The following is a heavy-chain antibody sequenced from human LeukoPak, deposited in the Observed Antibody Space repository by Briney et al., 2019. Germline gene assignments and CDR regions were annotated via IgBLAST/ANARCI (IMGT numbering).Heavy chain of an antibody. CDR3: AKDMSSSGYDRLDY. J-gene: IGHJ4*02. CDR2: IDWDGGST. Sequence: GSLRLSCAASGFTFDDYAMHWVRQAPGKGLEWVSLIDWDGGSTYYTDSVKGRFTISRDNSKNSLFLQMNSLRAEDTALYYCAKDMSSSGYDRLDYWGQGTLVTVSS. CDR1: GFTFDDYA. D-gene: IGHD5-12*01. V-gene: IGHV3-43D*03.